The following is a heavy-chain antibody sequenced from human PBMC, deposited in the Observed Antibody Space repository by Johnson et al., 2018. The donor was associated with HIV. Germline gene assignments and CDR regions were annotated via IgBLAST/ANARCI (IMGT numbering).Heavy chain of an antibody. CDR2: IKRKTDGGTT. Sequence: VQLVESGGGVVQPGGSLRLSCAASGFTVSSNYMSWVRQAPGKGLEWVGRIKRKTDGGTTDYAAPVKGRFSISRDDSKNTVYLQMNSLKTEDTAVYFCTIDPIFLGYWYHSSPWGQGTMVTVSS. CDR3: TIDPIFLGYWYHSSP. D-gene: IGHD3-22*01. V-gene: IGHV3-15*01. J-gene: IGHJ3*01. CDR1: GFTVSSNY.